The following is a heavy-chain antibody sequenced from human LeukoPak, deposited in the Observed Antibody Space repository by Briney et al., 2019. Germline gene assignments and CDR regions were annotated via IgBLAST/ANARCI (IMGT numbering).Heavy chain of an antibody. CDR1: GFTFSSYW. J-gene: IGHJ4*02. D-gene: IGHD3-3*01. V-gene: IGHV3-7*01. Sequence: PGGSLRLSCAASGFTFSSYWMSWVRQASGKGLEWVANIKQDGSEKYYVDSVKGRFTISRDNAKNSLYLQMNSLRAEDTAVYYCARVIKTPRITIFDEGHFDYWGQGTLVTVSS. CDR2: IKQDGSEK. CDR3: ARVIKTPRITIFDEGHFDY.